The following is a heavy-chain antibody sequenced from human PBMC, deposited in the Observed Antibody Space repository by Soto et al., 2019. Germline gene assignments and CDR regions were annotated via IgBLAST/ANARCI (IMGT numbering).Heavy chain of an antibody. CDR3: ARWRSYYYGSGSSPLGFDY. CDR2: IIPIFGTA. Sequence: ASVKVSCKASGGTFSSYAISWVRQAPGQGLEWMGGIIPIFGTANYAQKFQGRVTITADESTSTAYMELSSLRSEDTAVYYCARWRSYYYGSGSSPLGFDYWGQGTLVTVSS. CDR1: GGTFSSYA. V-gene: IGHV1-69*13. D-gene: IGHD3-10*01. J-gene: IGHJ4*02.